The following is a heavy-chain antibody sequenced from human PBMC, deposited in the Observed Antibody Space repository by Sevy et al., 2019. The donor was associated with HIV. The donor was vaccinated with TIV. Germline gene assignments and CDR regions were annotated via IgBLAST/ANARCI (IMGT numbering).Heavy chain of an antibody. Sequence: GGSLRLSCAASGFTFSSYAMSWVRQAPGKGLEWVSAISGSGGSTYYADSVKGRFTISRDNHKNTLYLQMNSLRAEGTAVYYCASSLYCYGSGVFDPWGQGTLVTVSS. CDR1: GFTFSSYA. CDR2: ISGSGGST. J-gene: IGHJ5*02. CDR3: ASSLYCYGSGVFDP. V-gene: IGHV3-23*01. D-gene: IGHD3-10*01.